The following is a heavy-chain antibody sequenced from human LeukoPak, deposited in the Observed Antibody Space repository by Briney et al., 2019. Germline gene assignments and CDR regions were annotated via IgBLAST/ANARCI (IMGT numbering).Heavy chain of an antibody. CDR1: GYTFTGYY. J-gene: IGHJ6*03. CDR3: ARGGGSYYDYYYYYYMDV. V-gene: IGHV1-2*02. CDR2: INSNSGGT. D-gene: IGHD1-26*01. Sequence: GASVKVSCKASGYTFTGYYMHWVRQAPGQGPEWRGWINSNSGGTNYEQKFQGRVTMTRDTSISTAYRELSRLRPDDTAVYYCARGGGSYYDYYYYYYMDVWGKGTTVTVSS.